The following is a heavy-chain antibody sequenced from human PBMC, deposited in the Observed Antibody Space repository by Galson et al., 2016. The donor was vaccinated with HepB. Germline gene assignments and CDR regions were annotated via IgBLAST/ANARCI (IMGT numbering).Heavy chain of an antibody. CDR1: GGSINVYY. D-gene: IGHD2-21*02. J-gene: IGHJ4*02. V-gene: IGHV4-59*08. CDR3: GRLGGDSFIDY. CDR2: VYDSVVT. Sequence: SETLSLTCTVSGGSINVYYWSWIRQPPGKGLEWIGFVYDSVVTNYNPSLKSRVTISGDAAKNQFSLHLTSVTAADTAIYFCGRLGGDSFIDYWGQGLEVTVSS.